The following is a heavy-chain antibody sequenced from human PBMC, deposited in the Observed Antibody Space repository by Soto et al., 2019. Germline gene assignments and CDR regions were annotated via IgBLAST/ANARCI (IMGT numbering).Heavy chain of an antibody. D-gene: IGHD3-3*01. V-gene: IGHV3-30-3*01. Sequence: QVQVVESGGGVVQPGRSLRLSCAASGFTFSSYAMHWVRQAPGKGLEWVAVISYDGSNKYYADSVKGRFTISKDNSKNTLYLQMNSLRAEDTAVYYWAREAPDYNLSPGMDVWGQGTTVTVPS. CDR1: GFTFSSYA. CDR2: ISYDGSNK. CDR3: AREAPDYNLSPGMDV. J-gene: IGHJ6*02.